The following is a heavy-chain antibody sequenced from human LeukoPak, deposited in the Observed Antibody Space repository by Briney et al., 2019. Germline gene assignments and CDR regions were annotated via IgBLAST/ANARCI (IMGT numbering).Heavy chain of an antibody. CDR3: AKGQYYYDSSGYWPILFDP. CDR1: GFTFSSYS. V-gene: IGHV3-23*01. CDR2: ISGSGGST. J-gene: IGHJ5*02. D-gene: IGHD3-22*01. Sequence: GGSLRLSCAASGFTFSSYSMGWVRQAPGKGLEWVSTISGSGGSTYYADSVKGRFTISRDNSKDTLYLQMNSLRAEDTAVYYCAKGQYYYDSSGYWPILFDPWGQGTLVTVSS.